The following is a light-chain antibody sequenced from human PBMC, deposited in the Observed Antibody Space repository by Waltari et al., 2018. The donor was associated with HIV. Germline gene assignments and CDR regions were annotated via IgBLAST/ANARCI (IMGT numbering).Light chain of an antibody. Sequence: SYVLTQPPSVSVAPGETARITCGGDDIGSESVHWYQQKSGQAPILVIYYNDIRPSEIPDRFSGSKSGNTATLTINRVEDGDEADFYCNVWNDNVNVLGVFGGETQLTVL. J-gene: IGLJ2*01. V-gene: IGLV3-21*04. CDR1: DIGSES. CDR3: NVWNDNVNVLGV. CDR2: YND.